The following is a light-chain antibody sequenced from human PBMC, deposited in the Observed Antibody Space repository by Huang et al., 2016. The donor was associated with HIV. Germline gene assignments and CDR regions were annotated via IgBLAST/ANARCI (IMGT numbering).Light chain of an antibody. Sequence: EIVLTQSPGTLSLSPGERATLACRASQSVSKSFLAWYQQQPGQAPRTLFDGADGRATGFPDRCSGSGSGTDFTRTISRLDPDDVAVYYCHHYGNSPGTFGRGTKLEIK. CDR3: HHYGNSPGT. CDR2: GAD. CDR1: QSVSKSF. J-gene: IGKJ2*02. V-gene: IGKV3-20*01.